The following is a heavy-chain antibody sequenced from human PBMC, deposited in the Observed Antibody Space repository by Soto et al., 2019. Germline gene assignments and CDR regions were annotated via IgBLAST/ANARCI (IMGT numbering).Heavy chain of an antibody. J-gene: IGHJ4*02. D-gene: IGHD6-13*01. Sequence: ASVKVSCKASGYTFTAYSMHWVRQAPGQGLEWVGWFNPNSGDTIYAQKFQGRVTLTRDTSIGTAYMELYSLTSDDTAVYYCARDASALISLYYWGQGTRVTASS. V-gene: IGHV1-2*02. CDR3: ARDASALISLYY. CDR1: GYTFTAYS. CDR2: FNPNSGDT.